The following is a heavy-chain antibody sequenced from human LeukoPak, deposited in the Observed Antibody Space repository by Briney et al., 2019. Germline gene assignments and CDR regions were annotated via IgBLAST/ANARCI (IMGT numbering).Heavy chain of an antibody. V-gene: IGHV4-30-4*01. CDR2: IYYSGST. CDR3: ARATAAASFDH. J-gene: IGHJ4*02. Sequence: PSETLSLTCTVSGGPISSGDYYWTWIRQPPGKGLEWIGYIYYSGSTLYNPSLKSRVTISVDTSKNQFSLKLSSVTAADTAVYYCARATAAASFDHWGQGTLVTVSS. CDR1: GGPISSGDYY. D-gene: IGHD2-21*02.